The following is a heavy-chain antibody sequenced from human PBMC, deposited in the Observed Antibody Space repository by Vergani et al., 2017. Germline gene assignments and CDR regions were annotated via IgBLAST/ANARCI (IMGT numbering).Heavy chain of an antibody. Sequence: QVQLVESGGGLVKPGGSLRLSCAASGFTFSDYYMSWIRQAPGKGLEWVSYISSSSSYIYYADSVKGRFTISRDNAKNSLYLQMNSLRAEDTAVYYCARDNTAMVPYYYYYYGMDVWGQGTTVTVSS. CDR3: ARDNTAMVPYYYYYYGMDV. J-gene: IGHJ6*02. V-gene: IGHV3-11*06. D-gene: IGHD5-18*01. CDR2: ISSSSSYI. CDR1: GFTFSDYY.